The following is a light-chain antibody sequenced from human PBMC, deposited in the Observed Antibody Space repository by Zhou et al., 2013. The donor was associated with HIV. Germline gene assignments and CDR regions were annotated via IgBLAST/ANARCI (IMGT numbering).Light chain of an antibody. V-gene: IGKV1-12*01. Sequence: DIQMTQSPSSVSASVGDRVTITCRASQGISNLLAWYQQRPGKAPNLLIYAASRLQSGVPSRFSGSGSGTEFTLTISSLQPEDFATYYCQQANSFPRTFGPGDRRWKSN. CDR2: AAS. J-gene: IGKJ1*01. CDR1: QGISNL. CDR3: QQANSFPRT.